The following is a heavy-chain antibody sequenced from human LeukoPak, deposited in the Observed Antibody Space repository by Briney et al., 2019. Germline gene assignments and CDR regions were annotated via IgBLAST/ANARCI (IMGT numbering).Heavy chain of an antibody. CDR1: GFTFSGYG. CDR2: ISYDGSNK. V-gene: IGHV3-30*18. J-gene: IGHJ4*02. Sequence: GGSLGLSCAASGFTFSGYGMHWVRQAPGKGLEWVAVISYDGSNKYYADSVKGRFTISRDNSKNTLYLQMNSLRAEDTAVYYCAKVPDYWGQGTLVTVSS. CDR3: AKVPDY.